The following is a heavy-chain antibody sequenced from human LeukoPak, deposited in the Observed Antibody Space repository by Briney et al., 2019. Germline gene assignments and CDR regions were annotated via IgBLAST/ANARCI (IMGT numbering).Heavy chain of an antibody. J-gene: IGHJ4*02. V-gene: IGHV3-7*01. D-gene: IGHD2-15*01. Sequence: GGSLRLSCAASGFTLRSFWMSWVRQAPGKGLEWVANIKQDGSQKYYVDSVRGRFTISRDNAKNSLYLQMNSLRVEDTAVYYCARDDYGATVPGVVNYWGQGTLVTVSS. CDR1: GFTLRSFW. CDR2: IKQDGSQK. CDR3: ARDDYGATVPGVVNY.